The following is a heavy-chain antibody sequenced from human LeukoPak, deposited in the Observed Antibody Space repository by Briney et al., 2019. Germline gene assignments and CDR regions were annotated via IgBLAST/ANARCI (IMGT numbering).Heavy chain of an antibody. Sequence: ASVKVSCKASGYTFTGYYMHWVRQAPGQGLEWMGRINPNSGDTNYAQKFQGRVTMTRDTSISTAYMELSSLRSDDTAVYYCASERAYCGGDWISSPFDYWGQGTLVTVSS. D-gene: IGHD2-21*02. CDR2: INPNSGDT. V-gene: IGHV1-2*06. CDR1: GYTFTGYY. J-gene: IGHJ4*02. CDR3: ASERAYCGGDWISSPFDY.